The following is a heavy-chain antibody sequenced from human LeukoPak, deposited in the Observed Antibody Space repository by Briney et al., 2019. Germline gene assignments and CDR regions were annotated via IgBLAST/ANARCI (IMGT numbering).Heavy chain of an antibody. J-gene: IGHJ6*02. CDR3: TTEKYSSFHFGYYYYGMDV. CDR2: IKSKTDGGTT. D-gene: IGHD5-18*01. V-gene: IGHV3-15*01. CDR1: GFTFSNAW. Sequence: GGSLRLSCAASGFTFSNAWMSWVRQAPGKGLEWVGRIKSKTDGGTTDYAAPVKGRFTISRDDSKNTLYLQMNSLKTEDTAVYYCTTEKYSSFHFGYYYYGMDVWGQGTTVTVSS.